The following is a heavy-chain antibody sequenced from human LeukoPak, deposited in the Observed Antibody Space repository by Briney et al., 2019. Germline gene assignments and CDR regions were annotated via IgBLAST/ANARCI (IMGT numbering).Heavy chain of an antibody. D-gene: IGHD3-3*01. V-gene: IGHV1-24*01. CDR1: GYTLTELS. CDR2: FDPEDGET. J-gene: IGHJ4*02. Sequence: KPGASVKVSCKVSGYTLTELSMHWVRQAPGKGLEWMGGFDPEDGETIYTQKFQGRVTMTEDTSTDTAYVELSSLRSEDTAVYYCARGGYYDFFAPDYWGQGTLVTVSS. CDR3: ARGGYYDFFAPDY.